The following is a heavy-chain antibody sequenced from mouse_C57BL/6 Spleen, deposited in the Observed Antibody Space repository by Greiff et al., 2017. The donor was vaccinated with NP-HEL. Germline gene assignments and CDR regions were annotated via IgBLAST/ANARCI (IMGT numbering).Heavy chain of an antibody. J-gene: IGHJ2*01. V-gene: IGHV1-26*01. CDR3: ANYGPYYFDY. CDR2: INPNNGGT. Sequence: EVQLQQSGPELVKPGASVKISCKASGYTFTDYYMNWVKQSHGKSLEWIGDINPNNGGTSYNQKFKGKATLTVDKSSSTAYMELRSLTSEDSAVYYCANYGPYYFDYWGQGTTLTVSS. D-gene: IGHD1-1*01. CDR1: GYTFTDYY.